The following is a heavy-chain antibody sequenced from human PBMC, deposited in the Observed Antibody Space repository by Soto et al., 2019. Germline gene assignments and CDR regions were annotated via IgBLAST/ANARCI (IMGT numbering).Heavy chain of an antibody. CDR3: ASARPVEVVPAPMPVEVSGWFDP. D-gene: IGHD2-2*01. CDR1: GYTFTSYA. J-gene: IGHJ5*02. CDR2: INAGNGNT. V-gene: IGHV1-3*01. Sequence: QVQLVQSGAEVKKTGASGKVSYKASGYTFTSYAMHWVRQAPGQRLEWMGWINAGNGNTKYSQKFQGRVTITRDTSASTDYRELSSLRSEDTAVYYCASARPVEVVPAPMPVEVSGWFDPCSQGTLVTVSS.